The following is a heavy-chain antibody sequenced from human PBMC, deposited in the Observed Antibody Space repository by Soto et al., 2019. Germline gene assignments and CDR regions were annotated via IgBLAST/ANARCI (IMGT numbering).Heavy chain of an antibody. Sequence: GALRLSGAASGFTFSTNSLSWVRQAPGEGLEWVSAISDSAERIFYVDSVKGRFTISRDNSKNKLYLQMDSLRAEDTAVYYCVTLALGKFDYSGQGNLVTVSS. CDR1: GFTFSTNS. CDR3: VTLALGKFDY. J-gene: IGHJ4*02. V-gene: IGHV3-23*01. D-gene: IGHD1-26*01. CDR2: ISDSAERI.